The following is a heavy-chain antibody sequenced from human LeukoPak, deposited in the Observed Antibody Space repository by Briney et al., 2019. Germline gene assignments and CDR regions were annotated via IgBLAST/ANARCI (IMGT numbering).Heavy chain of an antibody. CDR2: ISDSGSNM. V-gene: IGHV3-11*01. D-gene: IGHD3-10*01. Sequence: PGGSLRLSCAASGFTFSDYFMSWVRQARGKGLDWVSYISDSGSNMYYADPVKGRFTISRDNAKISLYLQMNSLRAEDTAVYFCARTKANYYGSGSYYGGVYYYYMDVWGKGTTVTVSS. CDR1: GFTFSDYF. CDR3: ARTKANYYGSGSYYGGVYYYYMDV. J-gene: IGHJ6*03.